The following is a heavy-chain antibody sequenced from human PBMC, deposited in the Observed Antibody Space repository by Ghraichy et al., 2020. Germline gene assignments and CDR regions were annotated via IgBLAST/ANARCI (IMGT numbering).Heavy chain of an antibody. CDR3: AREEMGYYDSSGYYSRYNWFDP. J-gene: IGHJ5*02. Sequence: SVKVSCKASGGTFSSYAISWVRQAPGQGLEWMGGIIPIFGTANYAQKFQGRVTITADESTSTAYMELSSLRSEDTAVYYCAREEMGYYDSSGYYSRYNWFDPWGQGTLVTVSS. CDR2: IIPIFGTA. V-gene: IGHV1-69*13. D-gene: IGHD3-22*01. CDR1: GGTFSSYA.